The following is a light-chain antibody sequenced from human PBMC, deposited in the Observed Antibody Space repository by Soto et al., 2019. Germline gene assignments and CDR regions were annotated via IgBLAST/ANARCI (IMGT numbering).Light chain of an antibody. V-gene: IGLV2-14*01. CDR2: EVS. CDR3: SSYTSSSTLPYV. J-gene: IGLJ1*01. Sequence: QSMLTQPASVSGSPGQSITISCTGTSSDVGGYNYVSWYQQHPGKAPKLMIYEVSNRPSGVSNRFSGSKSGNTASLTISELQAEDEADYYCSSYTSSSTLPYVFGTGTKVTVL. CDR1: SSDVGGYNY.